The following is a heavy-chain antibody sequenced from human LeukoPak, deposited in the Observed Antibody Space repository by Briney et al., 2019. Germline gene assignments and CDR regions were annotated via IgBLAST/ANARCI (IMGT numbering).Heavy chain of an antibody. CDR3: ARATDLGYCSSTSCYGVGWFDP. J-gene: IGHJ5*02. V-gene: IGHV4-38-2*02. Sequence: SETLSLTCTVSGYSISSGYHWAWFRQTPGKGLEWLGSIYQDGSTYDNLSLKSRVTLSVDTSKSQFSLKMKTVTVADTAVYYCARATDLGYCSSTSCYGVGWFDPWGQGTLVTVSS. CDR2: IYQDGST. D-gene: IGHD2-2*01. CDR1: GYSISSGYH.